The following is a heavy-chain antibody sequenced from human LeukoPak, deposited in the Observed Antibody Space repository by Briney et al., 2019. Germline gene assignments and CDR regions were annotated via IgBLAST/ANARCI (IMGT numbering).Heavy chain of an antibody. CDR2: ISGSGYST. V-gene: IGHV3-23*01. D-gene: IGHD2-15*01. CDR3: ARDMGSWFDC. J-gene: IGHJ5*01. CDR1: GFTFSSYA. Sequence: PGGSLRLSCAASGFTFSSYAMSWVRQAPGKGLEWVSSISGSGYSTYYADSVKGRFTISRDNSKNTLYLQMNSLRAEDTAVYYCARDMGSWFDCWGQGTLVTVSS.